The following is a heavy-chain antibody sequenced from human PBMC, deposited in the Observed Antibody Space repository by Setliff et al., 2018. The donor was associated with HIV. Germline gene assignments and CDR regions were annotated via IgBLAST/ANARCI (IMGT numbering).Heavy chain of an antibody. V-gene: IGHV4-39*07. Sequence: PSETLSLTCSVSGGSVRSDNYFWSWVRQPPGKGLEWIGSIYYSGSTYYNPSLKSRVTTSVDTSKNQFSLKLGSVTAADTAMYYCARATYYYDSSGYYYKSYYFDYWGQGTLVTVSS. CDR2: IYYSGST. J-gene: IGHJ4*02. D-gene: IGHD3-22*01. CDR1: GGSVRSDNYF. CDR3: ARATYYYDSSGYYYKSYYFDY.